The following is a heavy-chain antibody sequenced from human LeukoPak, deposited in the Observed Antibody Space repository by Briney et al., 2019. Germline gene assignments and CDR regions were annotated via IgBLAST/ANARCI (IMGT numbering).Heavy chain of an antibody. Sequence: SETLSLTCTVSGGSISSYYWSWIRQPPGKGLEWIGYIYTSGSTNYNPSLKSRVTISVDTSKNQFSLKLSSVTAADTAVYYCARDVYNVGWFDPWGQGTLVTVSS. CDR2: IYTSGST. V-gene: IGHV4-4*09. CDR3: ARDVYNVGWFDP. D-gene: IGHD1-14*01. J-gene: IGHJ5*02. CDR1: GGSISSYY.